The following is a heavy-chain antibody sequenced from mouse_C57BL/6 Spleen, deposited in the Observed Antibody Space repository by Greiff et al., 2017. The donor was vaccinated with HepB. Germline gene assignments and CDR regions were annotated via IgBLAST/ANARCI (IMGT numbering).Heavy chain of an antibody. Sequence: QVQLKQPGAELVRPGTSVKLSCKASGYTFTSYWMHWVKQRPGQGLEWIGVIDPSDSYTNYNQKFKGKATLTVDTSSSTAYMQLSSLTSEDSAVYYCARGLLRYYAMDYWGQGTSVTVSS. CDR1: GYTFTSYW. J-gene: IGHJ4*01. V-gene: IGHV1-59*01. D-gene: IGHD2-3*01. CDR2: IDPSDSYT. CDR3: ARGLLRYYAMDY.